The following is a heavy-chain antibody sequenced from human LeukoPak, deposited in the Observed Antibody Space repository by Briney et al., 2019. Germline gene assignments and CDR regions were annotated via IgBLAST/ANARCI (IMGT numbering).Heavy chain of an antibody. D-gene: IGHD3-10*01. V-gene: IGHV2-5*02. CDR1: GFSLSTSGVG. Sequence: GSGPTLVNPTQTLTLTCTFCGFSLSTSGVGVGWIRQPPGKALEWLALIYWDDDKRYSPSLKSRLTITMDTSKNPVVLTMPNMDPVDTATHYCAHSRSYGSGSYGEYYFDYWGQGTLVTASS. CDR3: AHSRSYGSGSYGEYYFDY. J-gene: IGHJ4*02. CDR2: IYWDDDK.